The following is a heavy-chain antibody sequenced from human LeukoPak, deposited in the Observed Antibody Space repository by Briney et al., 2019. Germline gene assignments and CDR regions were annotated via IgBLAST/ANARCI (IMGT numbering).Heavy chain of an antibody. V-gene: IGHV3-74*01. CDR3: ARSEYSSIWYGDYYYYYMDV. J-gene: IGHJ6*03. Sequence: PGGSLRLSCAASGFTFSTFWMHWVRQAPGKGLGWVSRINTAGSSTTYADSGKGRFTIPRDNAKNTLYLKMNTLRAEARAFYSCARSEYSSIWYGDYYYYYMDVWGKGTTVTVSS. D-gene: IGHD6-13*01. CDR2: INTAGSST. CDR1: GFTFSTFW.